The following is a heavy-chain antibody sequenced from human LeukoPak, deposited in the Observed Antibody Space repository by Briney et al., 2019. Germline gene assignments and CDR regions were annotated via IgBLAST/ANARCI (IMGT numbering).Heavy chain of an antibody. J-gene: IGHJ5*02. CDR2: INPNSGDR. D-gene: IGHD3-16*01. CDR3: AKLGGGINWFDP. CDR1: GYTFTGYH. Sequence: GASVKVSCKASGYTFTGYHIHWVRQAPGQGLEWMGWINPNSGDRNYAQKFQGRVTMTRDTSINTAYMELSSLRSDDTAVYYCAKLGGGINWFDPWGQGTLVIVSS. V-gene: IGHV1-2*02.